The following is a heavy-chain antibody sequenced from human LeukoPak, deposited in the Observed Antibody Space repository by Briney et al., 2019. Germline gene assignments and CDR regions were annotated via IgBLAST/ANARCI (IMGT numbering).Heavy chain of an antibody. D-gene: IGHD6-13*01. V-gene: IGHV4-31*11. CDR2: IYYSGST. CDR3: ARGGAAAGTHFDY. Sequence: SETLSLTCAVSGGSISSGGYSWSWIRQPPGKGLEWIGYIYYSGSTYYNPSLKSRVTISVDTSKNQFSLKLSSVTAADTAVYYCARGGAAAGTHFDYWGQGTLVTVSS. J-gene: IGHJ4*02. CDR1: GGSISSGGYS.